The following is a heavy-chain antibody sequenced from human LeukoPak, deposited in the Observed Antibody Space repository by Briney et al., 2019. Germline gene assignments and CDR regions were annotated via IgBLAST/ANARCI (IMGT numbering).Heavy chain of an antibody. J-gene: IGHJ6*03. V-gene: IGHV3-21*01. D-gene: IGHD3-10*01. CDR2: ISSSGSFL. CDR3: ARAPRGLWFGEFAGYMDV. CDR1: GFIFSNYS. Sequence: GGSLRLSCAVSGFIFSNYSMTWVRQAPGKGLEWVSSISSSGSFLSYADSVKGRSTISRDNAKNSLNLQMNSLRAEDTAVYYCARAPRGLWFGEFAGYMDVWGKGTTVTVSS.